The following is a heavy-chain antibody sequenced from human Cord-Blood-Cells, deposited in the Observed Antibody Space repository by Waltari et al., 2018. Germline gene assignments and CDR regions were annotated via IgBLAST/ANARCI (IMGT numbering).Heavy chain of an antibody. CDR1: GGSFSGYY. J-gene: IGHJ3*02. Sequence: QVQLQQWGAGLLKPSETLSLTCAVYGGSFSGYYWSWIRQPPGKGLEWIGEINHSGSTNDNPYLKSRGTISVDTSKNQFSLQLSSVTAADTAVDYCARLVPRPPSLEYAFDIWGQGTMVTVSS. D-gene: IGHD3-3*01. CDR3: ARLVPRPPSLEYAFDI. CDR2: INHSGST. V-gene: IGHV4-34*01.